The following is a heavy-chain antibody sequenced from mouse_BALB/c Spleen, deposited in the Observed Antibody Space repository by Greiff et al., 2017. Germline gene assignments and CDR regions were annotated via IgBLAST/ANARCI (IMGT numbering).Heavy chain of an antibody. V-gene: IGHV14-3*02. CDR3: ARVHYYGSSYEGYYYSMDY. D-gene: IGHD1-1*01. Sequence: EVKLMESGAELVKPGASVKLSCTASGFNIKDTYMHWVKQRPEQGLEWIGRIDPANGNTKYDPKFQGKATITADTSSNTAYLQLSSLTSEDTSVYYCARVHYYGSSYEGYYYSMDYWGQGTSVTVSS. CDR2: IDPANGNT. CDR1: GFNIKDTY. J-gene: IGHJ4*01.